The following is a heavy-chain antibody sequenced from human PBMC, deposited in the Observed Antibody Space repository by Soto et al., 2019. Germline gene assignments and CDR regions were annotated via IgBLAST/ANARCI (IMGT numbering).Heavy chain of an antibody. CDR2: MNPNSGNT. J-gene: IGHJ4*02. CDR1: GYTFTGYD. V-gene: IGHV1-8*01. Sequence: ASVKVSCKASGYTFTGYDINWVRQATGQGLEWMGWMNPNSGNTGYAQKFQGRVTMTRNTSISTAYMELSSLRSEDTAVYYCARDGDFEEAFDYWGQGTLVTVSS. D-gene: IGHD7-27*01. CDR3: ARDGDFEEAFDY.